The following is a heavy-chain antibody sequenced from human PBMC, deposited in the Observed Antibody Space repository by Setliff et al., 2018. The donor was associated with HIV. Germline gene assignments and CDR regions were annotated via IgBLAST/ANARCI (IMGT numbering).Heavy chain of an antibody. V-gene: IGHV1-2*02. D-gene: IGHD6-6*01. Sequence: VSCKASGFTFTGYYIHWVRQAPGQGLEWMGWITPNSGGTNYAQKFQGRVTMTRDTSISTAYMELSRLRSDDTAVYYCARDLGYSSSSGWFDPWGQGTLVTVSS. CDR2: ITPNSGGT. J-gene: IGHJ5*02. CDR1: GFTFTGYY. CDR3: ARDLGYSSSSGWFDP.